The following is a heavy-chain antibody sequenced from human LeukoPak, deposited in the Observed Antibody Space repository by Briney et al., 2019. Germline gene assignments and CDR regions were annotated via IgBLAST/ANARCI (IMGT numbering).Heavy chain of an antibody. CDR2: IGGSGTIT. V-gene: IGHV3-23*01. CDR1: GFTFTTYG. Sequence: GGSLRLSCSASGFTFTTYGMNWVRQAPGKGLEWVSGIGGSGTITYYADSVKGRFTISRDNSKNTLYLQMNSLRDEDTAVYYCAKDSHWILFDDWGQGTLVTVSS. D-gene: IGHD2-2*03. CDR3: AKDSHWILFDD. J-gene: IGHJ4*02.